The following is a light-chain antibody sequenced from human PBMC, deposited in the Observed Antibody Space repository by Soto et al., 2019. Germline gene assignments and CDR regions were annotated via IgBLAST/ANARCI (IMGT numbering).Light chain of an antibody. V-gene: IGKV3-11*01. CDR3: QQYGYSPIT. CDR2: AAS. CDR1: QSVRTS. Sequence: EVVLTQSPATLSLSPGERATLSCRASQSVRTSLAWYQQKPGQAPRLLIYAASNRATGIPARFSGSGSGTDFTLTIDGLEPEDFVVYYCQQYGYSPITFCQGTRLEIK. J-gene: IGKJ5*01.